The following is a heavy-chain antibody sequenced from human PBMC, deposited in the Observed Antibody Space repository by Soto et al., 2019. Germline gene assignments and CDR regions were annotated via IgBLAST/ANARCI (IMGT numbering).Heavy chain of an antibody. J-gene: IGHJ6*02. CDR1: GFTFSSYW. V-gene: IGHV3-7*01. CDR3: ASTPDLGVDYYYYGMDV. D-gene: IGHD2-15*01. CDR2: IKQDGSEK. Sequence: EVQLVESGGGLVQPGGSLRLSCAASGFTFSSYWMSWVRQAPGKGLEWVANIKQDGSEKYYVDSVKGRFTISRDNAKNSLYLQMNSLRAEDTAVYYCASTPDLGVDYYYYGMDVWGQGTTVTVSS.